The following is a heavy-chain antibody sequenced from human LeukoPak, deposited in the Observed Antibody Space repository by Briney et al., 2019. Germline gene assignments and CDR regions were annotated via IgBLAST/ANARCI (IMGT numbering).Heavy chain of an antibody. J-gene: IGHJ4*02. CDR3: ARRDSSGSSDY. Sequence: SETLSLTCTVSGGSISSYYWGWIRQPPGKGLEWIGSIYYSGSTYYNPSLKSRVTISVDTSKNQFSLKLSSVTAADTAVYYCARRDSSGSSDYWGQGTLVTVSS. V-gene: IGHV4-39*07. CDR1: GGSISSYY. CDR2: IYYSGST. D-gene: IGHD3-22*01.